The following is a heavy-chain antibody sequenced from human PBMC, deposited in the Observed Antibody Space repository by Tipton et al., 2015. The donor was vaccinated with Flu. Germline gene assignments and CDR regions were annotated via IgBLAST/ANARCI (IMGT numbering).Heavy chain of an antibody. V-gene: IGHV4-38-2*01. J-gene: IGHJ3*02. Sequence: PGLVKPSETLSLTCAVSGYSISSGYHWGWIRQTPGKGLEWIGNIYHSGSTYYNPSLKSRVTVSVDTSNNQFSLRLSSVTAADTAVYYCAREMKYDSGGNQLNAFDIWGQGTMVTVSS. CDR2: IYHSGST. D-gene: IGHD3-22*01. CDR1: GYSISSGYH. CDR3: AREMKYDSGGNQLNAFDI.